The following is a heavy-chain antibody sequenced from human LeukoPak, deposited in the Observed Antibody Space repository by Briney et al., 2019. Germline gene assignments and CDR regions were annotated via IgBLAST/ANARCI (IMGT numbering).Heavy chain of an antibody. Sequence: SSRSYYWGWIRQPPGKGLEWVSAISGSGGSTYYADSVKGRFTISRDNSKTTMFLQMNSLRVEDTALYYCARGARLQPMGEFWGQGTLVTVSS. CDR3: ARGARLQPMGEF. CDR2: ISGSGGST. V-gene: IGHV3-23*01. J-gene: IGHJ4*02. D-gene: IGHD4-11*01. CDR1: SSRSYY.